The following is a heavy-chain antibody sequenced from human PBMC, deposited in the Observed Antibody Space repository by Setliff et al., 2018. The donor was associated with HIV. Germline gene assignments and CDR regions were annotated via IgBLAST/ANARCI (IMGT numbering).Heavy chain of an antibody. CDR3: ARGAYYNFWSGYSAGGGSLGP. CDR2: IYYSGST. CDR1: GGSISGYY. V-gene: IGHV4-59*01. Sequence: SETLSLTCSVSGGSISGYYWNWVRQPPGKGLEWMGYIYYSGSTDYSPALKRRVTISLDTSKNQFSLKLSSVTAADTAVYYCARGAYYNFWSGYSAGGGSLGPWGQGTLVTVSS. J-gene: IGHJ5*02. D-gene: IGHD3-3*01.